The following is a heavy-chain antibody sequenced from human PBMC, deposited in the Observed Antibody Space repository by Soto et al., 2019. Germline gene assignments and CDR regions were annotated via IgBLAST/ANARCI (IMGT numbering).Heavy chain of an antibody. V-gene: IGHV1-69*13. D-gene: IGHD2-2*01. J-gene: IGHJ6*02. CDR2: IIPIFGTA. Sequence: SVKVSCKASGGTFSSYAISWVRQAPGQGLEWMGGIIPIFGTADYAQTFQGRVTITADESTSTAYMELSSLRSEDTAVYYCAREGSVVVPAAMGNGMDVWGQGTTVTVSS. CDR3: AREGSVVVPAAMGNGMDV. CDR1: GGTFSSYA.